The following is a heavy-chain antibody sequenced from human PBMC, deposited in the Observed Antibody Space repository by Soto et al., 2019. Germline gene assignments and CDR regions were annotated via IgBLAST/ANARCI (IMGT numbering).Heavy chain of an antibody. V-gene: IGHV3-21*01. CDR3: ARSPGRDGYNHFEY. CDR2: ISSSSDYI. J-gene: IGHJ4*02. D-gene: IGHD5-12*01. CDR1: GFTFSIYS. Sequence: EVQLVESGGGLVKPGGSLRLSCEASGFTFSIYSMGWVRQAPGRGLEWVSSISSSSDYIYYADSVRGRFAVSRDNAKDSLYLQMNSLRAEDTAVYFCARSPGRDGYNHFEYWGQGTLFTVSS.